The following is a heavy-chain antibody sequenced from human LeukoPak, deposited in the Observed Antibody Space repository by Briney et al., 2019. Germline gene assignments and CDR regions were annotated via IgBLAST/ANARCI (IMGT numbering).Heavy chain of an antibody. CDR2: ISGSGGST. CDR3: AKDRSYYDSSGYYN. J-gene: IGHJ4*02. CDR1: GFTFSSYG. V-gene: IGHV3-23*01. D-gene: IGHD3-22*01. Sequence: GGTLRLSCAASGFTFSSYGMSWVRQAPGKGLEWVSAISGSGGSTYYADSVKGRVTISRDNSKNTLYLQMSSLRAEDTAVYYCAKDRSYYDSSGYYNWGQGTLVTVSS.